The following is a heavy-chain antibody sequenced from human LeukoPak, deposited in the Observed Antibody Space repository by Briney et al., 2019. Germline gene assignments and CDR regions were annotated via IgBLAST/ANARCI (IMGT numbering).Heavy chain of an antibody. Sequence: NTSETLSLTCTVSGGSISSYYWNWIRQPPGKGLEWIGYIYYSGSTNYNPSLKSRVTISVDTSKNQFSLKLSSVTAADTAFYYCTRRRWTFDYWGQGTLVTVSS. CDR3: TRRRWTFDY. V-gene: IGHV4-59*08. J-gene: IGHJ4*02. CDR2: IYYSGST. CDR1: GGSISSYY. D-gene: IGHD3/OR15-3a*01.